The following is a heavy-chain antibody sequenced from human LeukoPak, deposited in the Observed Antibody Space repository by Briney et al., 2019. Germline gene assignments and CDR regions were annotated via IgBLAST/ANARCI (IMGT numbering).Heavy chain of an antibody. CDR1: GFTFSSYA. V-gene: IGHV3-23*01. J-gene: IGHJ4*02. CDR2: ISGSGGST. D-gene: IGHD4-17*01. CDR3: ARDGPDYGDYGSYYFDY. Sequence: GGSLRLSCAASGFTFSSYAMSWVRQAPGKGLEWVSAISGSGGSTYYADSVKGRFTISRDNAKNSLYLQMNSLRAEDTAVYYCARDGPDYGDYGSYYFDYWGQGTLVTVSP.